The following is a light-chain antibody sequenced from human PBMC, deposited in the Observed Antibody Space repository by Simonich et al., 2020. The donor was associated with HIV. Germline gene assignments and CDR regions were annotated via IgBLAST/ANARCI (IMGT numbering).Light chain of an antibody. CDR2: GAS. CDR3: QQYGSSPST. Sequence: EIVLTQSPGTLSLSPGERATLSCRASQRVSSSYLAWDQQKPGQAPRHLIYGASSRATRIPDRFRGSSSGTDFTVTISRLAPEDFAVYYCQQYGSSPSTFGQGTKVEIK. CDR1: QRVSSSY. V-gene: IGKV3-20*01. J-gene: IGKJ1*01.